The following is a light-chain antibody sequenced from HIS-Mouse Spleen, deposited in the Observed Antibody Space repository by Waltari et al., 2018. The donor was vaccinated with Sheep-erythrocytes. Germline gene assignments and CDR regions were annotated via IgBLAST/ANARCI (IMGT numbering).Light chain of an antibody. V-gene: IGLV2-11*01. Sequence: QSALTQPRSVSGSPGQSVTISCTGTSSDVGGYNYVSWYQQHPGKAPKLMIYDVSKRPSGVPDRFSGYKSSNTASLTISGLQAEDEADYYCCSYAGSYNHVFATGTKVTVL. CDR2: DVS. CDR1: SSDVGGYNY. J-gene: IGLJ1*01. CDR3: CSYAGSYNHV.